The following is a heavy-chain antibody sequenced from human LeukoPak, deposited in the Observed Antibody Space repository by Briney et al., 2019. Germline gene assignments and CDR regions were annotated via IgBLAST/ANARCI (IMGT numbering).Heavy chain of an antibody. D-gene: IGHD1-1*01. V-gene: IGHV3-21*01. Sequence: GGSLKLSCAASGFTFSSYSMNWVRQAPGKGLEWVSSISSSSSYIYYADSVKGRFTISRDNSKNTLYLQMNSLRAEDTAVYYCARWVWNGLGGFDPWGQGTLVTVSS. J-gene: IGHJ5*02. CDR2: ISSSSSYI. CDR1: GFTFSSYS. CDR3: ARWVWNGLGGFDP.